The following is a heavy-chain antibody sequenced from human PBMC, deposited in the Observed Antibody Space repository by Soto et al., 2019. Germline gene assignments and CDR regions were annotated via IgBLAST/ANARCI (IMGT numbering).Heavy chain of an antibody. CDR3: VRKYPGTRPFDY. Sequence: GALRLSCAASGFTFNSYAMNWVRQAPGKGLAWVSAIGTDGNTYYANSVKGRFTISRDNSRTTLYLQMNSLRVEDTALYYCVRKYPGTRPFDYWGQGTLGTVSS. V-gene: IGHV3-23*01. CDR1: GFTFNSYA. J-gene: IGHJ4*01. CDR2: IGTDGNT. D-gene: IGHD2-2*01.